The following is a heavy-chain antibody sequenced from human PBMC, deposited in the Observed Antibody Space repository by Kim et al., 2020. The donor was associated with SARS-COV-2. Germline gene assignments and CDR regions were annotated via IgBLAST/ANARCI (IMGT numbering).Heavy chain of an antibody. D-gene: IGHD2-2*01. CDR2: IYPGDSDT. J-gene: IGHJ1*01. CDR3: ARLPYCSSTSCYRPWAEYFQH. V-gene: IGHV5-51*01. CDR1: GYSFTSYW. Sequence: GESLKISCKGSGYSFTSYWIGWVRQMPGKGLEWMGIIYPGDSDTRYSPSFQCQVTISADKSISTAYLQWSSLKASDTAMYYCARLPYCSSTSCYRPWAEYFQHWGQGTLVTVSS.